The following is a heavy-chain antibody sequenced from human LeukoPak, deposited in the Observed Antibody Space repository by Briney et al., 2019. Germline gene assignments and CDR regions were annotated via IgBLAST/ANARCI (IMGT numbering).Heavy chain of an antibody. CDR1: GYTFTRYG. J-gene: IGHJ4*02. CDR3: ARGFTVTTYFDY. D-gene: IGHD4-17*01. Sequence: ASVKVSCKASGYTFTRYGISWVRQAPGQGLEWMGWISAYNGDTNYAQKLQGRVTMTTDTSTSTAYMELRSLRSDDTAVYYCARGFTVTTYFDYWGQGTLVTVSS. CDR2: ISAYNGDT. V-gene: IGHV1-18*01.